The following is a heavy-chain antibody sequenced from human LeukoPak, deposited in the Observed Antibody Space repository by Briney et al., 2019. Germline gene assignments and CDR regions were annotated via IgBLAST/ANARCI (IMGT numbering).Heavy chain of an antibody. CDR1: GFTFSSYG. J-gene: IGHJ4*02. CDR3: AKDPRDHSYGWSWRYFDY. CDR2: IRNEGSNK. Sequence: PGGSLRLSCAASGFTFSSYGMHWVRQAQGKGRGWVAFIRNEGSNKYYSVSVKGRFTISRDNSKNPLYLQMNSLRPEDTAVYYCAKDPRDHSYGWSWRYFDYWGQGTLVTVSS. V-gene: IGHV3-30*02. D-gene: IGHD5-18*01.